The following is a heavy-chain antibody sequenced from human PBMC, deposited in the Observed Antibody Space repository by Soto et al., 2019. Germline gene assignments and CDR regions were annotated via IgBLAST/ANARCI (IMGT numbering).Heavy chain of an antibody. Sequence: SETLSLTSAVCGSSLSGYYWTWFRQPPGKGLERSGEVNHRGNTNYNTPIKSRNTMSVDTSKHTISLCLGSVPAADTAVYYCARSSGGFDPWGQGT. V-gene: IGHV4-34*01. CDR2: VNHRGNT. J-gene: IGHJ5*02. CDR1: GSSLSGYY. CDR3: ARSSGGFDP.